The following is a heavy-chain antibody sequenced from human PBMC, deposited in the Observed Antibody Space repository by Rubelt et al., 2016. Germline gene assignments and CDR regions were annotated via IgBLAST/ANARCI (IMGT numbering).Heavy chain of an antibody. CDR2: ISYDGSGK. V-gene: IGHV3-30*18. J-gene: IGHJ4*02. D-gene: IGHD5-24*01. Sequence: QVQLVESGGGVVQPGRSLRLSCAASGFTFSTSGMHWVRQAPGKGLEWVAVISYDGSGKYYADSVKGRFTVSRDNSKNTMFLQMNSLRTDDTAVYFCAKDHSGDMATRRFDFWGQGTLVTVSS. CDR1: GFTFSTSG. CDR3: AKDHSGDMATRRFDF.